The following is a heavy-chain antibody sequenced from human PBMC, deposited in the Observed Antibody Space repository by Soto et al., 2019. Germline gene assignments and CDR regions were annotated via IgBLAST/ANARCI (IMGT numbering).Heavy chain of an antibody. CDR3: AKKRMGCASHSDAMDV. CDR1: GFTFRNYG. D-gene: IGHD2-8*01. J-gene: IGHJ6*02. V-gene: IGHV3-30*18. CDR2: ISYDGDHK. Sequence: GGSLRLSCKPSGFTFRNYGLLWVRQAPGKGLERVALISYDGDHKYYTDSARGRFTVSRDNFNNMMFLQMDSLRPEDSAVFYYAKKRMGCASHSDAMDVWGQGTMVTVSS.